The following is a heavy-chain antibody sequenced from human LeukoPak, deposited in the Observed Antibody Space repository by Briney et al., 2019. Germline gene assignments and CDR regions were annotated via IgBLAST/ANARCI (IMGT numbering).Heavy chain of an antibody. V-gene: IGHV5-51*01. Sequence: GESLKISCKGSGNSFTTHWIGWVRQQPGKSLEWMGIIYVGDSDTRYSPAFQGQVTISADRSISTAYLQWSSLKASDTAMYYCARLASVSWGIYPRYMDVWGKGTTVTVSS. J-gene: IGHJ6*03. CDR1: GNSFTTHW. CDR2: IYVGDSDT. CDR3: ARLASVSWGIYPRYMDV. D-gene: IGHD3-16*01.